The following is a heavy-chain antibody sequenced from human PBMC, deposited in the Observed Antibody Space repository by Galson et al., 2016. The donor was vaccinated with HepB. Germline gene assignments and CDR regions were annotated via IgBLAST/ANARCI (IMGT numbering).Heavy chain of an antibody. CDR1: GFAFSSHS. V-gene: IGHV3-7*01. D-gene: IGHD3-16*01. J-gene: IGHJ3*02. CDR2: IKQDGSEK. CDR3: ARDGGIPGAAFDI. Sequence: SLRLSCAASGFAFSSHSMNWVRQAPGKGLEWVANIKQDGSEKYYVDSVKGRFTISRDNAKNSLYLQMNSLRDEDTAVYYCARDGGIPGAAFDIWGQGTMVTVSS.